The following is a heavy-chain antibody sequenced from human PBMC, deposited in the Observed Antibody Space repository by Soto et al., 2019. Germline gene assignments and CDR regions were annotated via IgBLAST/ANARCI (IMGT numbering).Heavy chain of an antibody. Sequence: SETLSLTCAVYGGSFSGYYWSWIRQPPGKGLEWIGEINHSGSTNYNPSLKSRVTISVDTSKNQFSLELSSVTAADTAVYYCAGGYSSGWSYFDPWGQGTLVTVSS. CDR2: INHSGST. V-gene: IGHV4-34*01. CDR3: AGGYSSGWSYFDP. J-gene: IGHJ5*02. D-gene: IGHD6-19*01. CDR1: GGSFSGYY.